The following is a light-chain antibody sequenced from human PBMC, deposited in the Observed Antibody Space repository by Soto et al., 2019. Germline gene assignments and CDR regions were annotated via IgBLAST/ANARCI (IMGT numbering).Light chain of an antibody. CDR1: QSVLYSPNNKNY. CDR3: QQYYALPRT. V-gene: IGKV4-1*01. J-gene: IGKJ2*02. Sequence: DVVLTQSPDSLAVSLGESATISCRSSQSVLYSPNNKNYLAWFQQKPGQPPKLLIYWASNRESGVPARFSGSGSETDFTLTITRLQAEDVAVYYCQQYYALPRTFGQGTKLEIK. CDR2: WAS.